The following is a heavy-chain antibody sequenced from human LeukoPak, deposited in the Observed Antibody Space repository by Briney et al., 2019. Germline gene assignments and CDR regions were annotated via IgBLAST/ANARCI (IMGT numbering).Heavy chain of an antibody. J-gene: IGHJ4*02. V-gene: IGHV4-59*01. Sequence: SETLSLTCTVSGGSISSYYWNWIRQPPGKGLEWIGYIYYSGSTNYNPSLKSRVTISVDTSENQFSLKLSSVTAADTAVYYCARSELLWFGGVNSGFDYWGQGTLVTVSS. D-gene: IGHD3-10*01. CDR3: ARSELLWFGGVNSGFDY. CDR2: IYYSGST. CDR1: GGSISSYY.